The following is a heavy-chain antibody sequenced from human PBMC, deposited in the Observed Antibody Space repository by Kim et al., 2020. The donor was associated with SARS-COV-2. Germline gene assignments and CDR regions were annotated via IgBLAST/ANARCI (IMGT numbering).Heavy chain of an antibody. Sequence: ASVKVSCKVSGYTLTELSMHWVRQAPGKGLEWMGGFDPEDGETIYAQKFQGRVTMTEDTSTDTAYMELSSLRSEDTAVYYCATDPIVGATPAHWGQGTLVTVSS. D-gene: IGHD1-26*01. CDR1: GYTLTELS. CDR3: ATDPIVGATPAH. CDR2: FDPEDGET. V-gene: IGHV1-24*01. J-gene: IGHJ4*02.